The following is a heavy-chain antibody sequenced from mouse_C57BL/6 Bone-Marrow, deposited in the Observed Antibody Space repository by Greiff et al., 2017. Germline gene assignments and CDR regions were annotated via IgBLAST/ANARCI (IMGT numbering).Heavy chain of an antibody. D-gene: IGHD1-1*01. J-gene: IGHJ4*01. CDR1: GFTFSDFY. V-gene: IGHV7-1*01. Sequence: EVQVEESGGGLVQSGRSLRLSCATSGFTFSDFYMEWVRQAQGKGLEWIAASRNKANDYTTEYIATEKGRFIVSRATSPSILYLQMNALRASDTAIYYCARCEVDYYAMDYWGQGTSVTVSS. CDR2: SRNKANDYTT. CDR3: ARCEVDYYAMDY.